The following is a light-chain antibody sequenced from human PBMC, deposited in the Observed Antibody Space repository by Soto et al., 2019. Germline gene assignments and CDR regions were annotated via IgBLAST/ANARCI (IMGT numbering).Light chain of an antibody. CDR3: CSYAGSSTVV. V-gene: IGLV2-23*01. J-gene: IGLJ2*01. Sequence: QSALTQPASVSGSPGQSITISCTGTSSDVGGYNLVSWYQQYPGKAPKLMIYEGSKRPSGVSDRFSGSKSGNTASLTISGLQAEDEADYYCCSYAGSSTVVFGGGTKLTVL. CDR2: EGS. CDR1: SSDVGGYNL.